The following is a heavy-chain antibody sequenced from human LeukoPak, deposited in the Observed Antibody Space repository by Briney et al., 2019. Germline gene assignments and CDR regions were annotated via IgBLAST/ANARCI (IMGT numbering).Heavy chain of an antibody. V-gene: IGHV4-4*07. CDR2: IYTSGST. Sequence: SETLSLTCTVSGGSISNYFCSWIRQPPGKGLEWIGRIYTSGSTNYNPSLKSRVTMSVDTSKNQFSLKLSSVTAADTAVYYCARDGYCSSTSCSATDAFDIWGQGTMVTVSS. D-gene: IGHD2-2*03. CDR3: ARDGYCSSTSCSATDAFDI. CDR1: GGSISNYF. J-gene: IGHJ3*02.